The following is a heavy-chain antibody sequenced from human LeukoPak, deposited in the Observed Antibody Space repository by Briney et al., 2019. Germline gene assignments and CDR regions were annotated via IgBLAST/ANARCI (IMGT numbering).Heavy chain of an antibody. Sequence: GGSLRLSCVASGFTFNTYSMSWVRQAPGTGLEWVSSVSVSGDNTYYEDSVQGPFTLSRDDSKNTLVLHMNSLRAEDTAVYYCASHANGYYVPSFYFDFWGQGTLVTVSS. CDR3: ASHANGYYVPSFYFDF. CDR1: GFTFNTYS. J-gene: IGHJ4*02. V-gene: IGHV3-23*01. CDR2: VSVSGDNT. D-gene: IGHD3-3*01.